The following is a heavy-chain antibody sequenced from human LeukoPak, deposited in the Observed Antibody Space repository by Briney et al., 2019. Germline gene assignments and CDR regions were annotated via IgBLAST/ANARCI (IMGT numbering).Heavy chain of an antibody. J-gene: IGHJ6*02. V-gene: IGHV5-51*01. Sequence: GESLKISRKGSGYRFTTYWIGWVRQMPGKGLEWMGIINPDNSDTRYSPSFQGQVTISADKSISTAYLQWSSLKTSDTAMYYCARQGSCDSTRCYVYYHSGMDVWGQGTTVTVSS. CDR1: GYRFTTYW. CDR2: INPDNSDT. D-gene: IGHD2-2*01. CDR3: ARQGSCDSTRCYVYYHSGMDV.